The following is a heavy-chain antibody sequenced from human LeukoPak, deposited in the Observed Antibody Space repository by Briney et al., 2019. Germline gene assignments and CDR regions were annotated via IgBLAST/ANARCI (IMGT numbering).Heavy chain of an antibody. J-gene: IGHJ4*02. V-gene: IGHV4-34*01. CDR3: AREQWQGFDY. CDR2: INHSGST. Sequence: SETLSLTCAVYGGSFSGYYCSWIRQPPGKRLEWIGEINHSGSTNYNPSLKSRVTISVDTSKNQFSLKLSSVTAADTAVYYCAREQWQGFDYWGQGTLVTVSS. CDR1: GGSFSGYY. D-gene: IGHD6-19*01.